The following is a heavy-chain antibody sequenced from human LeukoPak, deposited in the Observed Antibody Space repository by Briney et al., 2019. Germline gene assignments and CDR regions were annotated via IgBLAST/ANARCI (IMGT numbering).Heavy chain of an antibody. CDR3: ARGGYNWNYSENFDF. CDR1: GGTFSNYA. D-gene: IGHD1-7*01. V-gene: IGHV1-69*05. Sequence: ASVKVSCKASGGTFSNYAINWVRQAPGQGLEWMGGIIPIFGTTNSAQRFQGRVTITTDESTTTVYMELSSLRSEDTAVYYCARGGYNWNYSENFDFWGQGTLVTVSS. J-gene: IGHJ4*02. CDR2: IIPIFGTT.